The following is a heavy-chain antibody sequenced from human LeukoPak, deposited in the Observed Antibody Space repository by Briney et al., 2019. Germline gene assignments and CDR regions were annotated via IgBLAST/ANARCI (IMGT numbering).Heavy chain of an antibody. V-gene: IGHV3-23*01. CDR1: GFTFSSYA. CDR3: AREEEGDAFDI. CDR2: ISGSGGST. Sequence: GGSLRLSCAASGFTFSSYAMSWVRQAPGKGLEWVSAISGSGGSTYYADSVKGRFTISRDNAKNTLFLQMNSLRVEDTAVYYCAREEEGDAFDIWGQGTMVIVSS. J-gene: IGHJ3*02.